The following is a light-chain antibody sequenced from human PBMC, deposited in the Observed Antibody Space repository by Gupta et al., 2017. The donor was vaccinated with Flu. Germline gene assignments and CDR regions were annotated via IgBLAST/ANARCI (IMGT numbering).Light chain of an antibody. Sequence: PSFLSASVGDRVAITCRASQGISLSLGWYQQKTGEGPKRLIYAASTLQTEVPSRFSGSGSGTEFTLTISSLQPEDFGIYYCLRLDRYPLTFGGGTKVEIK. V-gene: IGKV1-9*01. CDR2: AAS. CDR1: QGISLS. CDR3: LRLDRYPLT. J-gene: IGKJ4*01.